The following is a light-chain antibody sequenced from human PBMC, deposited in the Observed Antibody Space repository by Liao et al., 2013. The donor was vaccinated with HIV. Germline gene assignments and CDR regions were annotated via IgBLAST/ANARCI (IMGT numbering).Light chain of an antibody. V-gene: IGLV3-21*01. Sequence: SYELTQPPSVSVAPGKTATITCGGNNIGSKSVHWYQQKPGQAPVLVIYYDNDRPSGIPERFSASNSGNTATLTISRVEAGDEADYYCQVWDSSSDPWVFGGGTKLTVL. CDR1: NIGSKS. CDR2: YDN. CDR3: QVWDSSSDPWV. J-gene: IGLJ3*02.